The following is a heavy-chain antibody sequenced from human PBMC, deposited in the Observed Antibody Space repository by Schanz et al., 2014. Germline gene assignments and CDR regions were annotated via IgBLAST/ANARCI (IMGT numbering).Heavy chain of an antibody. D-gene: IGHD6-6*01. V-gene: IGHV4-31*02. CDR2: IYSSGST. Sequence: WTWIRQHPGKGLEWIGYIYSSGSTYYNPSLKSRITISLDTSKNQFSLKVNSMTAADTAVYYCARDPLSHMAAQSNGLDVWGPGTTVTVSS. CDR3: ARDPLSHMAAQSNGLDV. J-gene: IGHJ6*02.